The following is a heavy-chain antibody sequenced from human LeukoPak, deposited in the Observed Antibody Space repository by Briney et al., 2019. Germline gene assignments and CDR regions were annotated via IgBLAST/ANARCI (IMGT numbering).Heavy chain of an antibody. V-gene: IGHV3-30-3*01. J-gene: IGHJ1*01. Sequence: GGSLRLSCAASGFTFSSYAMSWVRQAPGKGLEWVAVISYDGSNKYYADSVKGRFTISRDNSKNTLYLQMNSLRAEDTAVYYCARDIVVVPTEYFQHWGQGTLVTVSS. CDR1: GFTFSSYA. CDR3: ARDIVVVPTEYFQH. D-gene: IGHD2-2*01. CDR2: ISYDGSNK.